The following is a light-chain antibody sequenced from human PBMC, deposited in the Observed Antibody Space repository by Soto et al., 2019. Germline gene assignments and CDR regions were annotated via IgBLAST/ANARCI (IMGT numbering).Light chain of an antibody. J-gene: IGLJ1*01. CDR3: NSYTGSSTYV. CDR2: EVS. V-gene: IGLV2-14*02. CDR1: SSDVGSYNL. Sequence: QSALTQPASVSGSPGQSIAISCTGTSSDVGSYNLVSWYQHHPGKAPKLMIYEVSNRPSGVPDRFSGSKSGNTASLTISGLQAEDEADYYCNSYTGSSTYVFGTGTKVTVL.